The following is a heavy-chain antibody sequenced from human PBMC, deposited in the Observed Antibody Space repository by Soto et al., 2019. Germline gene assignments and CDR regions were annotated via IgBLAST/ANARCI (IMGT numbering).Heavy chain of an antibody. J-gene: IGHJ5*02. V-gene: IGHV3-74*01. CDR1: GFNFTNHW. CDR3: ARESGAGPLNWFDP. Sequence: VHLVESGGGLVQPGGSLRLSCAASGFNFTNHWMHWVRQAPGKGLVWVSRITSDGKSKAYAESVKGRFAISRDNAKNTVYLQMNGLTVEDTAVYYCARESGAGPLNWFDPWGQGTLVTGSS. CDR2: ITSDGKSK.